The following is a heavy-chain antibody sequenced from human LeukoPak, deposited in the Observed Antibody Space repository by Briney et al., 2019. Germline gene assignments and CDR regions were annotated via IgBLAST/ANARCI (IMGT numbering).Heavy chain of an antibody. V-gene: IGHV3-30-3*01. CDR2: ISYDGSNK. Sequence: PGGSLRLSCAASGFTFSSYAMHWVRQAPGKGLEWVAVISYDGSNKYYADSVKGRFTISRDNSKNTLYLQMNSLRAEDTAVYYCARSGGGSYGNAFDIWGQGTMVTVSS. CDR1: GFTFSSYA. D-gene: IGHD1-26*01. CDR3: ARSGGGSYGNAFDI. J-gene: IGHJ3*02.